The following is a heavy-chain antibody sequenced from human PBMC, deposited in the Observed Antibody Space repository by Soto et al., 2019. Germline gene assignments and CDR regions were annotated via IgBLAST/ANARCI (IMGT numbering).Heavy chain of an antibody. J-gene: IGHJ4*02. CDR2: VNPTYGST. D-gene: IGHD2-8*01. CDR1: GYTFTSYF. Sequence: ASVKVSCKTSGYTFTSYFIHWVRQAPGQGLEWMGMVNPTYGSTNYAQKFQGRVTMNRDTSTSTVYMELSSLRSEDTAVYYCTGEPPNGYRFDYWGQGTLVTVSS. V-gene: IGHV1-46*03. CDR3: TGEPPNGYRFDY.